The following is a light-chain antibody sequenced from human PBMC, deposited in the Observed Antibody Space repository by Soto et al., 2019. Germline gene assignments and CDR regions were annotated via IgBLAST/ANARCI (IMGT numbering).Light chain of an antibody. V-gene: IGKV3-20*01. Sequence: EIVLTQSACTLSRSAGERATLSWWASQSLSSSSLAWYQQKTGQAPRLRISGASSRAADIPDRFSGSGYGTDFNLTISSLQSEDFTVYYCQQYNKWPLTFGQGTKVDIK. CDR3: QQYNKWPLT. J-gene: IGKJ1*01. CDR1: QSLSSSS. CDR2: GAS.